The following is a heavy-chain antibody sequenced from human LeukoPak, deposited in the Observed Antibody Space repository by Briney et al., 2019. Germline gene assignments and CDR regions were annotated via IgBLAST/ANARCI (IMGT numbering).Heavy chain of an antibody. D-gene: IGHD3-10*01. CDR3: TLIQGWGAGSYFLDY. CDR2: VKSYNAGGTT. J-gene: IGHJ4*02. Sequence: GGSLRLSCAASGFSIENDWMSWVRQAPGKGLEWVGRVKSYNAGGTTHCAAPVKGRFTISRDDSKNMLYLQMDSLKTEDTAVYYCTLIQGWGAGSYFLDYWGQGTLVTVSS. V-gene: IGHV3-15*01. CDR1: GFSIENDW.